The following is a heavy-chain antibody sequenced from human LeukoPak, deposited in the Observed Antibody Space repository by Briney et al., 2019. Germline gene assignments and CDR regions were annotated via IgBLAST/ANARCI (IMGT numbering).Heavy chain of an antibody. Sequence: SETLSLTCTVSDDSISDYYRGWIRQPAGKGLEWIGRIYTSGSTNYNPSLKSRVTMSVDTSKNQFSLKLSSVTAADTAVYYCARAELWSIDYWGQGTLVTVSS. D-gene: IGHD5-18*01. CDR2: IYTSGST. CDR1: DDSISDYY. V-gene: IGHV4-4*07. J-gene: IGHJ4*02. CDR3: ARAELWSIDY.